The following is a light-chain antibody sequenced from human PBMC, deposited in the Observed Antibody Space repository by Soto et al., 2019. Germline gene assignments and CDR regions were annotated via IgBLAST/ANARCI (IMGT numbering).Light chain of an antibody. CDR1: QTVSDNY. V-gene: IGKV3-20*01. CDR3: QQYGGSPRVS. J-gene: IGKJ4*01. Sequence: EIVLTQSPGALSLSPGERATLSCRASQTVSDNYLAWYQQKPGQAPRLLIYGASTRATGIPDRFSGSGSATDFTLTSSRLEPEDFSVYYCQQYGGSPRVSFGGGTKVEIK. CDR2: GAS.